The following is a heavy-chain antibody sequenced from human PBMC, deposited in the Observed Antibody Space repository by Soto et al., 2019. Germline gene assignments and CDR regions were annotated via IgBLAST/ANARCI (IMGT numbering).Heavy chain of an antibody. CDR2: IYPGDSDT. CDR3: ARLRRYSSGWYLMYDY. Sequence: PGESLKISCKGSGYSFTSYWIGWVRQMPGKGLEWMGIIYPGDSDTRYSPSFQGQVTISADKSISTAYLQWSSLKASDTAMYYCARLRRYSSGWYLMYDYWGQGTLVTVSS. D-gene: IGHD6-19*01. V-gene: IGHV5-51*01. CDR1: GYSFTSYW. J-gene: IGHJ4*02.